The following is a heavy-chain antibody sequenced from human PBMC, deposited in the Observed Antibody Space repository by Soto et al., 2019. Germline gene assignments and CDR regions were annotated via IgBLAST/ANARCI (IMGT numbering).Heavy chain of an antibody. Sequence: QVQLVESGGGVVQPGTSLRLSCAASGFTFSTYAMHWVRQAPGKGLEWVAMISKNGNDQYYADSVKGRFTVSRHNSKTTVSLQMHSRRPEDTDFYYCAKDRWKFTGYFDSWGQGTLVTVSS. V-gene: IGHV3-30*18. D-gene: IGHD1-1*01. CDR3: AKDRWKFTGYFDS. CDR2: ISKNGNDQ. CDR1: GFTFSTYA. J-gene: IGHJ4*02.